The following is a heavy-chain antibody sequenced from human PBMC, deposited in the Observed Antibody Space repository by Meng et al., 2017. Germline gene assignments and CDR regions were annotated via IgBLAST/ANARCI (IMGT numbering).Heavy chain of an antibody. V-gene: IGHV3-11*01. CDR2: ISSSGSTI. CDR3: AREGGGNGLDY. Sequence: QVQPVDSGGCVGQPGRSLRFPCAASGFTFSDYYMSWIRQDAGKGLEWVSYISSSGSTIYYADSVKGRFTISRDNAKNSLYLQMNSLRAEDTAVYYCAREGGGNGLDYWGQGTLVTVSS. D-gene: IGHD4-23*01. CDR1: GFTFSDYY. J-gene: IGHJ4*02.